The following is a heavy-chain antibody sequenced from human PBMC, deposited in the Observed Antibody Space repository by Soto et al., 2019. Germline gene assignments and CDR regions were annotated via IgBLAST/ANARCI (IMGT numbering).Heavy chain of an antibody. J-gene: IGHJ4*02. CDR3: AKDSHPYSYGYEVDY. D-gene: IGHD5-18*01. V-gene: IGHV3-30*18. Sequence: LRLSCAASGFTFSSYGMHWVRQAPGKGLEWVAVISYDGSNKYYADSVKGRFTISRDNSKNTLYLQMNSLRAEDTAAYYCAKDSHPYSYGYEVDYWGQGTLVTVSS. CDR2: ISYDGSNK. CDR1: GFTFSSYG.